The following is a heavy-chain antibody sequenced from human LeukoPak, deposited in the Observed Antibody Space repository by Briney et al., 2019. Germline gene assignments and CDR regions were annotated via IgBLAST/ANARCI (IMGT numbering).Heavy chain of an antibody. CDR3: AKESRVLLWFGEFHF. CDR2: ISSSGSTI. Sequence: PGGSLRLSCAASGFTFSSYEMNWVRQAPGKGLEWVSYISSSGSTIYYADSVKGRFTISRDNAKNSLYLQMNSLRAEDTAVYYCAKESRVLLWFGEFHFWGQGTLVTVSS. CDR1: GFTFSSYE. D-gene: IGHD3-10*01. J-gene: IGHJ4*02. V-gene: IGHV3-48*03.